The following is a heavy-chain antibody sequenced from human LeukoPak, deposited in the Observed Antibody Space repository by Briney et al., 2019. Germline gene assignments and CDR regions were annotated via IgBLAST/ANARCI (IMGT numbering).Heavy chain of an antibody. D-gene: IGHD3-3*01. CDR3: GREQSGSYTHAFDP. CDR1: GFTFSHYG. CDR2: KQNDGSTT. V-gene: IGHV3-30*02. J-gene: IGHJ5*02. Sequence: PGGSLRLSCAASGFTFSHYGMHWVRQAPGKGLEWVAFKQNDGSTTFYADSVKGRFTISRDNSKNTLFLQMNSLRTDDTAVYYCGREQSGSYTHAFDPWGQGTLVTVSS.